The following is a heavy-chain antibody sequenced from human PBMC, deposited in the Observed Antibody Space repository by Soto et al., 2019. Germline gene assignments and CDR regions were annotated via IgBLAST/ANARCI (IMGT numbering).Heavy chain of an antibody. V-gene: IGHV4-30-4*01. CDR2: IYYSGST. J-gene: IGHJ5*02. Sequence: SETLSLTCTVSGGSISSGDYYWSWIRQPPGKGLEWIGYIYYSGSTYYNPSLKSRVTISVDTSKNQFSLKLSSVTAADTAVYYCARDSTMVRGVIDNWFDPWGQGTLVT. CDR1: GGSISSGDYY. CDR3: ARDSTMVRGVIDNWFDP. D-gene: IGHD3-10*01.